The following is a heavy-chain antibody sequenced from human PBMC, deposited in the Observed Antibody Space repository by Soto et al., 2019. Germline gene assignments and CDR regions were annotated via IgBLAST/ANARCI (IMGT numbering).Heavy chain of an antibody. J-gene: IGHJ6*02. CDR3: ARSGVPAAMGYYGMDV. D-gene: IGHD2-2*01. CDR2: IIPIFGTA. CDR1: GGTFSSYA. Sequence: GASVKVSCKASGGTFSSYAISWVRQAPGQGLEWMGGIIPIFGTANYAQKFQGRVTITADESTSTAYMELSSLRSEDTAVYYCARSGVPAAMGYYGMDVWGQGTTVTVSS. V-gene: IGHV1-69*13.